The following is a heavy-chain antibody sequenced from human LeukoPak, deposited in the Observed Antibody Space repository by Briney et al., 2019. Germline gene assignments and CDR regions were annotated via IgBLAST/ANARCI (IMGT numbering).Heavy chain of an antibody. Sequence: PSETLSLTCSVSDDSITMYYWTWIRQPPGKGLEWIGYVDHTGSTYFNPYLNGRVSISRDTSKNLFSLRLRSVTAADTAVYFCARGRVSSSTWYSTYYYYFYMDVWGKGTTVTVSS. CDR3: ARGRVSSSTWYSTYYYYFYMDV. CDR1: DDSITMYY. J-gene: IGHJ6*03. CDR2: VDHTGST. D-gene: IGHD4-11*01. V-gene: IGHV4-59*01.